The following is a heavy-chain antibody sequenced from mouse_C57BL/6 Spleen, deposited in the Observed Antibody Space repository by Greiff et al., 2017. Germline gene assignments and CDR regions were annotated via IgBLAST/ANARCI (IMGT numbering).Heavy chain of an antibody. J-gene: IGHJ3*01. V-gene: IGHV14-4*01. Sequence: VQLQQSGAELVRPGASVKLSCTASGFNIKDDYMHWVKQRPEQGLEWIGWIDPENGDTEYASKFQGKATITADTSSNTAYLQLSSLTSEDTAVYYCTTGYYSNYVWFAYWGQGTLVTVSA. CDR1: GFNIKDDY. CDR3: TTGYYSNYVWFAY. CDR2: IDPENGDT. D-gene: IGHD2-5*01.